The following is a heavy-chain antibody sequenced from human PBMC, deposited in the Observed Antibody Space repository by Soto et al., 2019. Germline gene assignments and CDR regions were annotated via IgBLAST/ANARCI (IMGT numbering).Heavy chain of an antibody. V-gene: IGHV4-38-2*01. CDR2: IYHSGST. CDR3: DTGGGPPPANWLDP. Sequence: SETLSLTCPVSGYSISSGYYWGWIRQPPGKGLEWIGSIYHSGSTYYNPSLKSRVTISVDTSKNQFSLKLSSVTAADTAVYYGDTGGGPPPANWLDPCGQGAMVAV. J-gene: IGHJ5*02. D-gene: IGHD2-8*01. CDR1: GYSISSGYY.